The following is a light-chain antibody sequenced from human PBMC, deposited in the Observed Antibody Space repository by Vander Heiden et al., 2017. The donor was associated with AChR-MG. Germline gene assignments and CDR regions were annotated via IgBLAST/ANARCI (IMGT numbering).Light chain of an antibody. J-gene: IGLJ3*02. V-gene: IGLV1-40*01. CDR1: GFNIGAPYD. Sequence: QSVLTQPPSLSGTPGQRVTIPCDVNGFNIGAPYDVHWYQQLPGAAPKLLIFSNVNRPSGVPDRFSGSKSGSSASLAITGVQTEDEADYYCQSYDTTLSAWVFGGGTRLTVL. CDR3: QSYDTTLSAWV. CDR2: SNV.